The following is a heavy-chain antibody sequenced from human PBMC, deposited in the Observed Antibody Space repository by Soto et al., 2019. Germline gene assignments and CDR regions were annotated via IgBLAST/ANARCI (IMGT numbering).Heavy chain of an antibody. J-gene: IGHJ6*02. CDR2: IHSSGTF. D-gene: IGHD5-12*01. V-gene: IGHV4-4*07. CDR3: ARDNIVSKGYGMDV. CDR1: DASISNAY. Sequence: SETLSLTCTVSDASISNAYWSWIRQAAGKRLEWIGRIHSSGTFNYNPSLKSRVSTSRDTSKNQISLKLSSVTAADTAVYYCARDNIVSKGYGMDVWGQGTTVTVSS.